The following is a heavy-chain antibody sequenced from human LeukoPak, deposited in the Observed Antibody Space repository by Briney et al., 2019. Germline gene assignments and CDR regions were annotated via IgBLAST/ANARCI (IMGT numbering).Heavy chain of an antibody. CDR3: AKESPQFDC. J-gene: IGHJ4*02. CDR1: GFTFSSYA. Sequence: GGSLRLSCAASGFTFSSYAMSWVRQAPGKGLEWVSTISDSGGTTYHADPVKGRFTISRDNSKNTLYLQMNSLRVEDTAVYCCAKESPQFDCWGQGTLVTVSS. CDR2: ISDSGGTT. V-gene: IGHV3-23*01.